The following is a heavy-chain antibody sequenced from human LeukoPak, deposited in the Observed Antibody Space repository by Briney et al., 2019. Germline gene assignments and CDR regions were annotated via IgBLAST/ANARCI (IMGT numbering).Heavy chain of an antibody. V-gene: IGHV4-38-2*02. Sequence: SETLSLTCTVSGYSISSGYYWGWIRQPPGKGLEWIGSIYHSGSTYYNPSLKSRVTISVDTSKNQFSLKLSSVTAADTAVYYCARDSGFGELLGYFDYWGQGTLVTVPS. CDR2: IYHSGST. CDR3: ARDSGFGELLGYFDY. D-gene: IGHD3-10*01. CDR1: GYSISSGYY. J-gene: IGHJ4*02.